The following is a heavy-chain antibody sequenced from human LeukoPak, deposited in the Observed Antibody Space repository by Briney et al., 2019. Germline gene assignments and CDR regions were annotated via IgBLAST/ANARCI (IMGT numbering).Heavy chain of an antibody. V-gene: IGHV4-59*01. D-gene: IGHD4-23*01. J-gene: IGHJ6*02. CDR3: ARGYGGNSGYYYGMDV. CDR2: IYYSGST. CDR1: GGSISSYY. Sequence: SETLSLTCTVSGGSISSYYWSWIRQPPGKGLEWIGYIYYSGSTNYNPSLKSRVTTSVDTSKNQFSLKLSSVTAADTAVYYCARGYGGNSGYYYGMDVWGQGTTVTVSS.